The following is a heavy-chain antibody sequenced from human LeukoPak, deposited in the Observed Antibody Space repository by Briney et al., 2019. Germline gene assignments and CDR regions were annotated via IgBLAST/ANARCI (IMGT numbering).Heavy chain of an antibody. J-gene: IGHJ5*02. CDR3: ATHTGGYNYWWFDI. D-gene: IGHD5-24*01. CDR2: IIPIYGTA. Sequence: SVKVSFTSSGGTFSNYPIIWVRQAPGRGLEWLGGIIPIYGTANYALMFQGRITLSAHESTATAYMELRNLTSDDTAMYFCATHTGGYNYWWFDIWGQGTLVSVSS. V-gene: IGHV1-69*13. CDR1: GGTFSNYP.